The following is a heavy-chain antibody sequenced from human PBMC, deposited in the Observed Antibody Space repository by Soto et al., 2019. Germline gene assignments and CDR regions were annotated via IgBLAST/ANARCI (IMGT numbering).Heavy chain of an antibody. J-gene: IGHJ4*02. D-gene: IGHD2-8*01. CDR3: ASHRTFWPFDY. CDR2: ISYSDGS. CDR1: GGSISSGDYY. V-gene: IGHV4-39*01. Sequence: SETLSLTCTVSGGSISSGDYYWSWIRQPPGKGLEWIASISYSDGSFYNSSLKSRLTISVDTSKNQFSLSLRSVTAADTAVYYCASHRTFWPFDYWGKGTVVTVSS.